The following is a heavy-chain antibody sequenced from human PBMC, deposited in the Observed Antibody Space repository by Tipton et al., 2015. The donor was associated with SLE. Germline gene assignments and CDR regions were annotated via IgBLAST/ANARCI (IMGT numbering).Heavy chain of an antibody. CDR1: DGSIRSTNYY. CDR2: IFYTGST. CDR3: ARGTKLGNHFYYYYMDV. J-gene: IGHJ6*03. V-gene: IGHV4-39*07. D-gene: IGHD7-27*01. Sequence: TLSLTCTVSDGSIRSTNYYWGWIRQPPGKGLEWIGSIFYTGSTYYNPSLKSRVSFSIDTSKNQFSLKLSSVTAADTAVYYCARGTKLGNHFYYYYMDVWGKGTTVTVSS.